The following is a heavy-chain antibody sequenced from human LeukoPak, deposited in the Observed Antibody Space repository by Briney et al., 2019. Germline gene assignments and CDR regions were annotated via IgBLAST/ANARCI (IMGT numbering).Heavy chain of an antibody. CDR2: ISGSGGST. CDR1: GFTLSSYA. CDR3: AKDGNWARFED. V-gene: IGHV3-23*01. J-gene: IGHJ4*02. D-gene: IGHD7-27*01. Sequence: GGSLRLSCAASGFTLSSYAMSWVRQAPGKGLEWVSAISGSGGSTYSADSVKGRFTISRDNSKNMVWLQINSPTAEDTATYYCAKDGNWARFEDWGQGTLVTVSS.